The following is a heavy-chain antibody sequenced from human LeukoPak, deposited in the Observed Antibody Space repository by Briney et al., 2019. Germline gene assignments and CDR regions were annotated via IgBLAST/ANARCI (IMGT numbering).Heavy chain of an antibody. D-gene: IGHD6-13*01. CDR1: GGSVGSISSSTY. CDR2: IYHSGST. CDR3: ARDNGIAAAYNWFDP. Sequence: PSETLSLTCAVSGGSVGSISSSTYWSWVRQPPGKGLEWIGEIYHSGSTNYNPSLKSRVTISVDKSKNQFSLKLNSVTAADTAVYYCARDNGIAAAYNWFDPWGQGALVTVSS. V-gene: IGHV4-4*02. J-gene: IGHJ5*02.